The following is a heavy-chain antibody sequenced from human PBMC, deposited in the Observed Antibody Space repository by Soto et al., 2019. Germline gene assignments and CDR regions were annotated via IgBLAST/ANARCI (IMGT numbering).Heavy chain of an antibody. CDR2: ISSSGSTI. Sequence: PGGSLRLSCAASGFNFNNFAFNWVRQAPGRGLEWVSYISSSGSTIYYADSVKGRFTISRDNAKNSLYLQMNSLRAEDTAVYYCARDHGYCSSTSCPHYYYYYSMDVWGKGTTVTVSS. CDR3: ARDHGYCSSTSCPHYYYYYSMDV. J-gene: IGHJ6*03. CDR1: GFNFNNFA. V-gene: IGHV3-48*04. D-gene: IGHD2-2*03.